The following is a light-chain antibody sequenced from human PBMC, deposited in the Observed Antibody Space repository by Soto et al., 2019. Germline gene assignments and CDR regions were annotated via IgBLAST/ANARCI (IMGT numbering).Light chain of an antibody. V-gene: IGLV2-14*03. CDR3: SSSTRRTTLV. CDR1: NSDVGYYNY. CDR2: DVT. Sequence: QSVLTHPASVSGSPGQSIAISCTGTNSDVGYYNYVSWYQHHPGKAPKLIISDVTNRPSGVSNRFSGSKSGNTASLTISGLQAEDEADYYCSSSTRRTTLVFGGGTKVTVL. J-gene: IGLJ2*01.